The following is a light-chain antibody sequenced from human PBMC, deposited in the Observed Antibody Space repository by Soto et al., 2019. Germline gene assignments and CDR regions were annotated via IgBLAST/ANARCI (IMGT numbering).Light chain of an antibody. Sequence: QPVLTQPPSASGTPGQRVTISCSGSSSNIGSNFLFWYQQLPGTAPKLLIYRNTQRPSGVPDRFSGSKSGTSVSLAISGLRSEDEALYYCAAWDDSLRGVVFGGGTKVTVL. CDR2: RNT. CDR3: AAWDDSLRGVV. V-gene: IGLV1-47*01. J-gene: IGLJ3*02. CDR1: SSNIGSNF.